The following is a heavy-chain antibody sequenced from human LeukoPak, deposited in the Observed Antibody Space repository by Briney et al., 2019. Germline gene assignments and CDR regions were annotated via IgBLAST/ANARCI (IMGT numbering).Heavy chain of an antibody. J-gene: IGHJ4*02. V-gene: IGHV3-7*01. CDR2: IKQDGSEK. D-gene: IGHD5-18*01. Sequence: GGSLRLSSAASRFTLSNYWMSWVRQAPGKGLEWAAHIKQDGSEKNYVDSAKGRFTISRDNAKNSLYLQIKSLKAEDTAVYYCASEGGIGYGYCYWGQGTLVTVSS. CDR1: RFTLSNYW. CDR3: ASEGGIGYGYCY.